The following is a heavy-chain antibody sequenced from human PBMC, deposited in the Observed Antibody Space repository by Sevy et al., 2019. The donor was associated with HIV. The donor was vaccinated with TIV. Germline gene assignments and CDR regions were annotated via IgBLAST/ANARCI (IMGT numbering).Heavy chain of an antibody. V-gene: IGHV4-4*07. CDR2: IYSSGST. D-gene: IGHD3-10*01. CDR3: ARGGGYFDDGFDI. J-gene: IGHJ3*02. CDR1: AGSIRSYY. Sequence: SETLSLTCTVSAGSIRSYYLTWIRQPAGKGLEWIGHIYSSGSTNYTPSLKSRVTMSVDTSTINVSLKLTSVTAGDAAVYYWARGGGYFDDGFDIWGQGTMVTVSS.